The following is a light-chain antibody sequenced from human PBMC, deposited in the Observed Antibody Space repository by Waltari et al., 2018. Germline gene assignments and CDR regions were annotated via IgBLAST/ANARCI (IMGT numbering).Light chain of an antibody. CDR3: SSSAHNHHFV. CDR2: EVT. Sequence: QSVLTQPPSATGSPGQSVTITCTGNNSDVGASNYVLWYQPHPGHVPTLLIYEVTKRPPRVPDRFSASKSGNTASLPVSGLQSDDEADYYCSSSAHNHHFVFGTVTKVTVL. V-gene: IGLV2-8*01. J-gene: IGLJ1*01. CDR1: NSDVGASNY.